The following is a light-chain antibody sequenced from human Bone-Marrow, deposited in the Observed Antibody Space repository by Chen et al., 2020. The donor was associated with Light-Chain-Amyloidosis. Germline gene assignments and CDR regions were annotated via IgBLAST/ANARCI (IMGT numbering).Light chain of an antibody. J-gene: IGLJ3*02. CDR1: SGSIATNY. CDR2: EDD. Sequence: NFMLTQPHSVSESPGKTVIISCTRSSGSIATNYVQWYQQRPGTSPTTVIYEDDQRPSGVPDRFSGSIDRSSNPASLTISGLKTEDEADYYCQSYQGSSQGVFGGGTKLTVL. CDR3: QSYQGSSQGV. V-gene: IGLV6-57*01.